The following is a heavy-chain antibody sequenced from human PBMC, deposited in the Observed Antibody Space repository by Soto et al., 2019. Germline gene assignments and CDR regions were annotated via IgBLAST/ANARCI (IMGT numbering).Heavy chain of an antibody. CDR3: ARVVNTWIRLWYLDY. Sequence: SETLSLTCTVSGGSISSGGYYWSWIRQHPGKGLEWIGYIYYSGSTYYNPSLKSRVTISVDTSKNQFSLKLSSVTAADTAVYYCARVVNTWIRLWYLDYWGQGTLVTVSS. CDR2: IYYSGST. CDR1: GGSISSGGYY. D-gene: IGHD5-18*01. J-gene: IGHJ4*02. V-gene: IGHV4-31*02.